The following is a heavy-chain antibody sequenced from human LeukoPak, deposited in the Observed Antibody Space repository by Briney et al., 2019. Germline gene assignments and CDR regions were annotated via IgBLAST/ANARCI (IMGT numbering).Heavy chain of an antibody. V-gene: IGHV1-8*01. CDR3: ARVDRGSSWFPLDY. J-gene: IGHJ4*02. D-gene: IGHD6-13*01. CDR2: MNPNSGNT. Sequence: ASVKVSCTASGYTFTSYDINWVRQVTGQGLEWMGWMNPNSGNTGYAQKFQGRVTMTRNTSISTAYMELSSLRSEDTAVYYCARVDRGSSWFPLDYWGQGTLVTVSS. CDR1: GYTFTSYD.